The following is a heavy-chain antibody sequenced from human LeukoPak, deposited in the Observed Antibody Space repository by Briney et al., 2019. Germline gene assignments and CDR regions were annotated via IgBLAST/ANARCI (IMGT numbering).Heavy chain of an antibody. Sequence: GGPLRLSCAASGFTFSNAWMNWVRQAPGKGLEWVGRIKSKTDGGTTDYAAPVKGRFTISRDDSKNTLYLQMNSLKTEDTAVYYCTTASDSSGYYYGYWGQGTLVTVSS. J-gene: IGHJ4*02. D-gene: IGHD3-22*01. CDR2: IKSKTDGGTT. CDR1: GFTFSNAW. V-gene: IGHV3-15*07. CDR3: TTASDSSGYYYGY.